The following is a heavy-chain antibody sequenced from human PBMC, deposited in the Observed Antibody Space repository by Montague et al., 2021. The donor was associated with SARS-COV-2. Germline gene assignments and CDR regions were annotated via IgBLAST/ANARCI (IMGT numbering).Heavy chain of an antibody. Sequence: PALVTPTQTLTLTCTFSGSSLSTSGMCVSWIRQPPGKALEWLALIDWDDDKYYSTSLKTRLTISKDTSKNQVVLTMTNMDPVDTATYYCATTIYDYVWGTRVEFDYWGQGTLVTVSS. CDR1: GSSLSTSGMC. D-gene: IGHD3-16*01. J-gene: IGHJ4*02. V-gene: IGHV2-70*01. CDR3: ATTIYDYVWGTRVEFDY. CDR2: IDWDDDK.